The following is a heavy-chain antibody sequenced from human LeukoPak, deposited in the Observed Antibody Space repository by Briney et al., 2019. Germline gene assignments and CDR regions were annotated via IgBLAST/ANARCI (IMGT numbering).Heavy chain of an antibody. J-gene: IGHJ4*02. V-gene: IGHV3-23*01. CDR2: ISGSGGST. D-gene: IGHD6-19*01. CDR1: GFTFRNYA. Sequence: GGAVRLSCAAPGFTFRNYAMNWVRQAPGKGLEWVSTISGSGGSTYYADSVKGRFTISRDNSKNTLYLQMNSLRAEDTAVYYCANSLAVAGPFDYWGQGTLVTVSS. CDR3: ANSLAVAGPFDY.